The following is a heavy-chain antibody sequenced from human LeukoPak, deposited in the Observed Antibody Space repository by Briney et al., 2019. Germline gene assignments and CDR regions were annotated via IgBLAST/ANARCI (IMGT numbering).Heavy chain of an antibody. J-gene: IGHJ3*02. D-gene: IGHD3-22*01. Sequence: SSVKVSCKASGGTFSSYAISWVRQAPGQGLEWMGRIIPIFGTANYAQKFQGRVTITTDESTSTAYMELSSLRSEDTAVYYCARLISSGYYNDAFDIWGQGTMVTVSS. V-gene: IGHV1-69*05. CDR1: GGTFSSYA. CDR3: ARLISSGYYNDAFDI. CDR2: IIPIFGTA.